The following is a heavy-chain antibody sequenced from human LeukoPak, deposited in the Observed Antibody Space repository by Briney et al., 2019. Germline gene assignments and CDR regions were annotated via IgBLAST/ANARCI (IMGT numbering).Heavy chain of an antibody. CDR2: IWYDGSNK. J-gene: IGHJ6*02. CDR1: GFTFSSYG. CDR3: ARDRGGSYLYYYYYGMDV. D-gene: IGHD1-26*01. Sequence: GGSLRLSCAASGFTFSSYGMHWVRQAPGKGLEWVAVIWYDGSNKYYADSVKGRFTISRDNSKNTLYLQMNSLRAEDTAVYYCARDRGGSYLYYYYYGMDVWGQGTTVTVSS. V-gene: IGHV3-33*01.